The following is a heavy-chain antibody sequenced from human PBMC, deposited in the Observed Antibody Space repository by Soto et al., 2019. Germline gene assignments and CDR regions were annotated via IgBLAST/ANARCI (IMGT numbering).Heavy chain of an antibody. CDR2: TYWDDDK. J-gene: IGHJ4*02. V-gene: IGHV2-5*02. CDR3: AHRVLRTVFGLVTTTAIYFDF. CDR1: GFSLTTSGVG. D-gene: IGHD3-3*01. Sequence: QITLNESGPTVVRPTETLTLTCRFSGFSLTTSGVGVGWIRQSPGKAPEWLALTYWDDDKRYSASLKSRLTITKDTSKNQVVLTVSDLDPTDTATYYCAHRVLRTVFGLVTTTAIYFDFWGQGTPVAGSS.